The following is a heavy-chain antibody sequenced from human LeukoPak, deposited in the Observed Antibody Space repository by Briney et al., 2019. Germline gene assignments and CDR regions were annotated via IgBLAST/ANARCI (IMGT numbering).Heavy chain of an antibody. CDR2: INPGGSSI. D-gene: IGHD1-14*01. CDR3: ARSNQADDY. V-gene: IGHV3-74*01. CDR1: GFTFSSYW. Sequence: GGSLRLSCAASGFTFSSYWMHWVRQVPGKGLVWVARINPGGSSITYADSVKGRFTISRDNAKNTLYLQMDSLRAKDTGVYYCARSNQADDYWGQGTLVTVSS. J-gene: IGHJ4*02.